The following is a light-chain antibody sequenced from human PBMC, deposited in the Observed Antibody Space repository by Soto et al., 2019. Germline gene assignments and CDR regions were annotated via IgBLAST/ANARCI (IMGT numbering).Light chain of an antibody. CDR1: QSVSSSY. CDR3: QQYGSSPLT. Sequence: EIVLTQSPGTLSLSPGERATLSCRASQSVSSSYLAWYQQKPAQAPRLLIYGASSSATGIPDRFSGSGSGTDFTLTISRLEPEDFAVYYCQQYGSSPLTFGGGTTVEIK. CDR2: GAS. J-gene: IGKJ4*01. V-gene: IGKV3-20*01.